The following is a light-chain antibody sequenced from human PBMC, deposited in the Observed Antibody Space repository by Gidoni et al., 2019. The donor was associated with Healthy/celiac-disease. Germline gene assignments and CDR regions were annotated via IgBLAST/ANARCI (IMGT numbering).Light chain of an antibody. Sequence: DTVMTHSPDPLALSLGERATIHCKSSQSVLYSSNNKNYLAWYQQKPGQPPKLLIYWASTRESGVPDRFSGSGSGTDFTLTISSLQAEDVAVYYCQQYYSTPRTFGQGTKVEIK. V-gene: IGKV4-1*01. J-gene: IGKJ1*01. CDR2: WAS. CDR3: QQYYSTPRT. CDR1: QSVLYSSNNKNY.